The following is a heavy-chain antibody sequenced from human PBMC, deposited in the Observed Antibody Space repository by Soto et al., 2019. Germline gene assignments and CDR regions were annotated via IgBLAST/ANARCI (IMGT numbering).Heavy chain of an antibody. CDR2: IYNSGST. J-gene: IGHJ4*02. D-gene: IGHD5-18*01. CDR3: ARTIYSYGTDYFDY. CDR1: GGSISSYY. V-gene: IGHV4-59*01. Sequence: SETLSLTCTVSGGSISSYYWSWTRQPAGKGLEWLGYIYNSGSTNYNPSLKSRVTISVDTSKNQFSLKLSAVTAADTAVYYCARTIYSYGTDYFDYWGQGALVTVSS.